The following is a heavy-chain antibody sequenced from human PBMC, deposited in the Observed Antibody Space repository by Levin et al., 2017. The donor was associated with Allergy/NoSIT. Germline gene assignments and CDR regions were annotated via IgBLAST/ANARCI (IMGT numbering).Heavy chain of an antibody. D-gene: IGHD3-16*01. CDR2: ISWNSGSI. CDR3: AKDPTGGYYGMDV. J-gene: IGHJ6*02. CDR1: GFTFDDYA. Sequence: GGSLRLSCAASGFTFDDYAMHWVRQAPGKGLEWVSGISWNSGSIGYADSVKGRFTISRDNAKNSLYLQMNSLRAEDTALYYCAKDPTGGYYGMDVWGQGTTVTVSS. V-gene: IGHV3-9*01.